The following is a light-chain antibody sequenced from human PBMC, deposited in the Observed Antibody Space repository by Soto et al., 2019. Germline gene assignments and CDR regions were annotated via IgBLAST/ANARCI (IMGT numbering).Light chain of an antibody. V-gene: IGKV1-27*01. CDR1: QGLSDY. J-gene: IGKJ3*01. Sequence: DIQMTQSPSPLSAYVGDRVTITCRASQGLSDYLAWYQQKPGKVPKLLIYAASTLQSGVPSRFSGSGSGTDVTLTISSLQPEDVATYYCQKYNCAPQTFGPGTKVEIK. CDR2: AAS. CDR3: QKYNCAPQT.